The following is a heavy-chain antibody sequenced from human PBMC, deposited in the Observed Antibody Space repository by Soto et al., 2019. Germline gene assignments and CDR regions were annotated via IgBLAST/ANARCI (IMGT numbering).Heavy chain of an antibody. CDR2: AYHNGRT. J-gene: IGHJ4*02. V-gene: IGHV4-4*02. D-gene: IGHD6-19*01. Sequence: SETLSLTCAVSGDSVTSNVWWSWVRQPPGKGLEWIGEAYHNGRTDYNPSLKSRVTMSVDTSKNEFSLKLTSLTAADTAIYYCARDAAVPGESDRFDYWGQGTLVTVSS. CDR1: GDSVTSNVW. CDR3: ARDAAVPGESDRFDY.